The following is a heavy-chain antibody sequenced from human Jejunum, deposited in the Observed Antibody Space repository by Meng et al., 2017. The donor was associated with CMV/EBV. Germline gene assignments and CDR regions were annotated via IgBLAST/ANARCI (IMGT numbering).Heavy chain of an antibody. CDR1: AYTFTPYY. CDR3: ARGSPEVN. V-gene: IGHV1-2*02. Sequence: VSCKPSAYTFTPYYLHWVRQAPGQGLEWMGWINPNSGDTNYAQTFQGRVTMTRDTSTTTVHMELRNLRSEDTAVYYCARGSPEVNWGQGTLVTVSS. J-gene: IGHJ4*02. D-gene: IGHD2-21*01. CDR2: INPNSGDT.